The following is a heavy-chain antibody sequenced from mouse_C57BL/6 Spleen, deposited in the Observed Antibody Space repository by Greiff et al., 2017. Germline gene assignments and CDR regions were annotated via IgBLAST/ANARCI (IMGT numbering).Heavy chain of an antibody. CDR2: ISSGGDYI. CDR1: GFTFSSYA. Sequence: EVHLVESGEGLVKPGGSLKLSCAASGFTFSSYAMSWVRQTPEKRLEWVAYISSGGDYIYYAATVKGRFTISRDNARNTLYLQMSSLKSEDTAMYYCTRDLWYFDVWGTGTTVTVSS. V-gene: IGHV5-9-1*02. CDR3: TRDLWYFDV. J-gene: IGHJ1*03.